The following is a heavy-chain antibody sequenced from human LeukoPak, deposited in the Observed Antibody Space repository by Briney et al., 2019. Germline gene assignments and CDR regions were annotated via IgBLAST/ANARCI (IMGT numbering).Heavy chain of an antibody. CDR1: GFTFSSYA. D-gene: IGHD6-19*01. CDR2: ISGSGGGT. J-gene: IGHJ6*02. V-gene: IGHV3-23*01. CDR3: AKDEEQWLVQYYYYGMDV. Sequence: GGSLRLSCAASGFTFSSYAMSWVRQAPGKGLEWVSAISGSGGGTYYADSVKGRFTISRDNSKNTLYLQMNSLRAEDTAVYYCAKDEEQWLVQYYYYGMDVWGQGTTVTVSS.